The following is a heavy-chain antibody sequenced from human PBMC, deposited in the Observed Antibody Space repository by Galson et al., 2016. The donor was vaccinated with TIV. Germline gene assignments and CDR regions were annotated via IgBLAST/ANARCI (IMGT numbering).Heavy chain of an antibody. V-gene: IGHV1-8*01. Sequence: SVKVSCKASGYTFTRFDISWIRQAPGQGLEWMGWMSPSNGNTGYAQKFRGRITMTRHPSTTTVYMELSGLTSEDTAVYYCARGHYYDSSGYSFDFWGQGTLVTVSS. CDR3: ARGHYYDSSGYSFDF. CDR2: MSPSNGNT. D-gene: IGHD3-22*01. J-gene: IGHJ4*02. CDR1: GYTFTRFD.